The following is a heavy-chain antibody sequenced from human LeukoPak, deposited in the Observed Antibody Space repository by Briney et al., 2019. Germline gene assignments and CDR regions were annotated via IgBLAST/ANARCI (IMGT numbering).Heavy chain of an antibody. CDR3: ARVPYYYGSGSYPGYYYYGMDV. CDR1: GGTFSSYA. V-gene: IGHV1-69*04. Sequence: SVKVSCKASGGTFSSYAISWVRQAPGQGLEWMGRIIPILGIANYAQKFQGRVTITADKSTSTAYMELSSLRSEDTAVYYCARVPYYYGSGSYPGYYYYGMDVWGQGTTVTVSS. J-gene: IGHJ6*02. CDR2: IIPILGIA. D-gene: IGHD3-10*01.